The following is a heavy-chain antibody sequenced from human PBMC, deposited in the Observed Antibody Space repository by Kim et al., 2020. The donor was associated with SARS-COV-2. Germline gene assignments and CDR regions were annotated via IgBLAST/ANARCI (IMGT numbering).Heavy chain of an antibody. Sequence: ASVKVSCKASGYTFTGYYMHWVRQAPGQGLEWMGRINPNSGGTNYAQKFQGRVTMTRDTSISTAYMELSRLRSDDTAVYYCARDPMTTVTTIVATNVGYFDYWGQGTLVTVSS. CDR1: GYTFTGYY. V-gene: IGHV1-2*06. CDR3: ARDPMTTVTTIVATNVGYFDY. D-gene: IGHD4-4*01. CDR2: INPNSGGT. J-gene: IGHJ4*02.